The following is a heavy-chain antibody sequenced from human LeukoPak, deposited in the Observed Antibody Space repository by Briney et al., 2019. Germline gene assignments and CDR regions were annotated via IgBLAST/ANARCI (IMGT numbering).Heavy chain of an antibody. J-gene: IGHJ4*02. CDR2: IDSDGSTI. CDR3: ARSRDGYNY. Sequence: GGSLRLSCAASGFTFSSYWMDWVRQAPGKGLVRVSCIDSDGSTISYADSVKGRFTISRDNAKNTLYLQMNSLRAEDTAVYYCARSRDGYNYWGQGILVTVSS. D-gene: IGHD5-24*01. CDR1: GFTFSSYW. V-gene: IGHV3-74*01.